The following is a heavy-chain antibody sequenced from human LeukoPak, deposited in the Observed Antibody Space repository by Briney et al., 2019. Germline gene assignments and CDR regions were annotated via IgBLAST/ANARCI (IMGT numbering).Heavy chain of an antibody. D-gene: IGHD3-9*01. V-gene: IGHV3-21*01. J-gene: IGHJ4*02. CDR2: ISSSSSYI. CDR3: ASAYDILTAYFDY. Sequence: GGSLRLSCAASRFTFSSYSMNWVRQAPGKGLEWVSSISSSSSYIYYADSVKGRFTISRDNAKNSLYLQMNSLRAKDTAVYYCASAYDILTAYFDYWGQGTLVTVSS. CDR1: RFTFSSYS.